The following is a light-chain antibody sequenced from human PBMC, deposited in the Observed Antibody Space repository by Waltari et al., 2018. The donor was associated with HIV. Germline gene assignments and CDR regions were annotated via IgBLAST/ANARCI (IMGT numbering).Light chain of an antibody. Sequence: ALRMTQSPSSFSASTGDRVTITCRASQGISSYLAWYQQRPGRAPKLLIYGASSLQSGVPSRISGSGSGTDLTLTISCLQSEDFATYYCQQYYSYPPTFGQGTKVEIK. CDR2: GAS. V-gene: IGKV1-8*01. CDR3: QQYYSYPPT. J-gene: IGKJ1*01. CDR1: QGISSY.